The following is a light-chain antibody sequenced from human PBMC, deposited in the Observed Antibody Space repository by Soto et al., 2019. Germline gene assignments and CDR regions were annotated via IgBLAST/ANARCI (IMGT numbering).Light chain of an antibody. CDR2: ATS. Sequence: DIQMTQSPSSLSASVGERVTITCRARQNIKSFLNWYQQKPGKAPKLLIYATSSVQSGVPASFSGARSCTDFSLSISSLQPEYFATYYCQQTYVAPVTFGGGTKVEI. J-gene: IGKJ4*01. CDR3: QQTYVAPVT. V-gene: IGKV1-39*01. CDR1: QNIKSF.